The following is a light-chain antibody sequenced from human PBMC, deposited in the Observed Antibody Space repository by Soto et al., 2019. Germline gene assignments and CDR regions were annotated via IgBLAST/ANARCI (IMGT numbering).Light chain of an antibody. CDR2: AAS. Sequence: DIPMTQSPSSLSASVGDRVTITCRASQSISSYLNWYQQKPGKAPKLLIYAASSLQSGVPSRFSGSGSGTDFTLTISRLAPEDFAVYYCQHYDSLPHTFGQGTKLVS. CDR3: QHYDSLPHT. V-gene: IGKV1-39*01. J-gene: IGKJ2*01. CDR1: QSISSY.